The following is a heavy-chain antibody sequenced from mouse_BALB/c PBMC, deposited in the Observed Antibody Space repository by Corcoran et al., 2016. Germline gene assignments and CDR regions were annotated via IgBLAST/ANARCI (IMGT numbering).Heavy chain of an antibody. Sequence: EVQLQQSGPELVKPGASVKMSCKASGYTFTDYYMDWVKQSHGESFEWIGRVNPYNGGTSYNQKFKGKATLTVDKSSSTAYMELNSLTSEDSAVYYCAREGLTTVVAWFDYWGQGTTLTVSS. CDR1: GYTFTDYY. D-gene: IGHD1-1*01. V-gene: IGHV1-19*01. J-gene: IGHJ2*01. CDR2: VNPYNGGT. CDR3: AREGLTTVVAWFDY.